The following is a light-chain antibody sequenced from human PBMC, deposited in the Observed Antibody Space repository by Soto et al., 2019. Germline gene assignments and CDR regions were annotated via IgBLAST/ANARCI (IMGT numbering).Light chain of an antibody. CDR3: SSKTSSRTPFV. CDR1: SSDVGGYNY. CDR2: EVN. Sequence: QSVLTQPASVSGSPGQSITISCTGTSSDVGGYNYVSWYQQHPGNAPRLMIYEVNNRPSGVPNRFSGSKSGNTAFLTISGLQAEDQADYYCSSKTSSRTPFVFGTGTKLTVL. J-gene: IGLJ1*01. V-gene: IGLV2-14*01.